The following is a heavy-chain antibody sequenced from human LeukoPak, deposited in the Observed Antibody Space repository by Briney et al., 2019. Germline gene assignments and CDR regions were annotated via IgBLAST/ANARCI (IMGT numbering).Heavy chain of an antibody. J-gene: IGHJ4*02. D-gene: IGHD2-2*01. Sequence: HPSETLSLTCTVSGGSISSYYWSWIRQPAGKGLEWIGRIYTSGSTNYNPSLKSRVTMSVDTSKNQFSLKLSSVTAADTAVYYCARERVNKGTSFTFDYWGQETLVTVSS. CDR3: ARERVNKGTSFTFDY. V-gene: IGHV4-4*07. CDR1: GGSISSYY. CDR2: IYTSGST.